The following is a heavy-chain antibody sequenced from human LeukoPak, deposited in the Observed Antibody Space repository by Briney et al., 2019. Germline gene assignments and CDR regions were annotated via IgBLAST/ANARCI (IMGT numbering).Heavy chain of an antibody. Sequence: GGSLNLSCAASGFPFSTYEMNWVRRAPGKGLEWVSYIGSSGSTIYYADSVKGRFTISRDNAKNSLYLQLNSLRAEDTAVYYCAGLGAFNYWGQGTLVTVSS. CDR2: IGSSGSTI. CDR3: AGLGAFNY. J-gene: IGHJ4*02. CDR1: GFPFSTYE. V-gene: IGHV3-48*03. D-gene: IGHD3-16*01.